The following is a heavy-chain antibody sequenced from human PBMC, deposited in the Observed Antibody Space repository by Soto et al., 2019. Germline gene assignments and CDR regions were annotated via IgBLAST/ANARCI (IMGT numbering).Heavy chain of an antibody. Sequence: PVGSLRLSCAGSGFMFSSYWMSWVRQAPGKGLEWVANIRHDGSEKYYVDSVKGRFSISRDNAKNSLYLQMNSLRAEDTAAYYCARVPYYDGMDVWGQGTTVTVSS. CDR2: IRHDGSEK. J-gene: IGHJ6*02. CDR1: GFMFSSYW. CDR3: ARVPYYDGMDV. D-gene: IGHD3-3*01. V-gene: IGHV3-7*03.